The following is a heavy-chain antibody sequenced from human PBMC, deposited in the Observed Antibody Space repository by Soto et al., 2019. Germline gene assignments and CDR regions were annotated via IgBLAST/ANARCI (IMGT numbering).Heavy chain of an antibody. CDR3: ARDRMGYSSSSNDASDI. D-gene: IGHD6-6*01. CDR1: GYTFTGYY. Sequence: ASVKVSCKASGYTFTGYYMHWVRQAPGQGLEWMGWINPNSGGTNYAQKFQGWVTMTRDTSISTAYMELSRLRSDDTALYYCARDRMGYSSSSNDASDIWGQGTMVTVSS. J-gene: IGHJ3*02. CDR2: INPNSGGT. V-gene: IGHV1-2*04.